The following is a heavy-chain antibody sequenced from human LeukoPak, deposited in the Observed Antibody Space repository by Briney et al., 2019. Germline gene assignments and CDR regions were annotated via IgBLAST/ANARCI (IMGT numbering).Heavy chain of an antibody. CDR1: GFTFSTYA. CDR2: ISGSDGGT. Sequence: GGSLRLSCAAFGFTFSTYAMSWVRQAPGKGLEWVSSISGSDGGTYYEDSVRGRFTISRDNSRNTLYLQLNSLRAEDTAVYSCAKGAEQWLVTGGFESWGQGTLVTVS. CDR3: AKGAEQWLVTGGFES. V-gene: IGHV3-23*01. D-gene: IGHD6-19*01. J-gene: IGHJ4*02.